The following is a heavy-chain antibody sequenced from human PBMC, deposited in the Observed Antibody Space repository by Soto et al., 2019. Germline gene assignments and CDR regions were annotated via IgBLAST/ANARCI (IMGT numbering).Heavy chain of an antibody. D-gene: IGHD3-22*01. CDR2: INAGNGNT. CDR3: ARGHYYDSSGYYYEPHFDY. CDR1: GYSFTSYA. V-gene: IGHV1-3*01. Sequence: ASVKVSCKASGYSFTSYAMYWVRQAPGQRLEWMGWINAGNGNTKYSQNFQGRVTITRDTSASTAYMELSSLRSEDTAVYYCARGHYYDSSGYYYEPHFDYWGRGTRVTVSS. J-gene: IGHJ4*02.